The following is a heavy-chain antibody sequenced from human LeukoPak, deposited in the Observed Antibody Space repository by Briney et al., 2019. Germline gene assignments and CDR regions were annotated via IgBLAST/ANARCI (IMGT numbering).Heavy chain of an antibody. CDR1: GFTFSSYG. CDR2: IWYDGSNK. Sequence: GRSLRLSCAASGFTFSSYGRHWVRQAPGKGLEWVAVIWYDGSNKYYADPVKGLFTISRDNSKNTLYLQMNSLRAEDTAVYYCARDRGDYLMGYWGQGTLVTVSS. V-gene: IGHV3-33*01. CDR3: ARDRGDYLMGY. D-gene: IGHD4-17*01. J-gene: IGHJ4*02.